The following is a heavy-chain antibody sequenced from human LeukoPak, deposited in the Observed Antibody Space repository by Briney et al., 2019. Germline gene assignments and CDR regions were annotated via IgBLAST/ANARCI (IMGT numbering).Heavy chain of an antibody. V-gene: IGHV1-8*03. CDR3: ARDRYSSSWGSYYYGMDV. J-gene: IGHJ6*02. Sequence: GASVKVSCKASGYTFTISDINWFRQAPGQGPEWMGWINPNSGKTGYAQKFQGRVTITRDTSIRTAYMELSRLRSDDTAVYYCARDRYSSSWGSYYYGMDVWGQGTTVTVSS. CDR2: INPNSGKT. D-gene: IGHD6-13*01. CDR1: GYTFTISD.